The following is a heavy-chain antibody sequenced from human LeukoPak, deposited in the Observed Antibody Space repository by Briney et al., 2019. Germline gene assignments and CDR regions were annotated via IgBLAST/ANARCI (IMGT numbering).Heavy chain of an antibody. D-gene: IGHD3-3*01. CDR2: IKSKTDGGTT. J-gene: IGHJ4*02. Sequence: GSLRLSCAASGFTFSNAWMSWVRQAPGKGLEWVGRIKSKTDGGTTDYAAPVKGRFTISRDDSKNTLYLQMNSLKAEDTAVYYCTTVRRYDFWSGYYNFDCWGQGTLVTVSS. CDR3: TTVRRYDFWSGYYNFDC. CDR1: GFTFSNAW. V-gene: IGHV3-15*01.